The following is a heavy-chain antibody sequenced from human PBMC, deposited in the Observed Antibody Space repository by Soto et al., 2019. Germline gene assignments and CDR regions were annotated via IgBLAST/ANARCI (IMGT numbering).Heavy chain of an antibody. CDR2: VSGSGGST. D-gene: IGHD3-10*01. CDR1: GFTFSSCA. J-gene: IGHJ4*02. V-gene: IGHV3-23*01. Sequence: EVQLLESGGGLVRPGGSLRLSCAASGFTFSSCAMSWVRQAPGKGLEWVSVVSGSGGSTEYADSVKGRFTVSRDNSKNTLKLQMHSLRAEDTAVYYCAKDVTLTFNMIRGDFDYWGQGTVVTVSS. CDR3: AKDVTLTFNMIRGDFDY.